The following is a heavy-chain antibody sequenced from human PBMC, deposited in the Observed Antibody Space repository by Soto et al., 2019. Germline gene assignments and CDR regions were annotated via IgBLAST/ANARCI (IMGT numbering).Heavy chain of an antibody. V-gene: IGHV4-39*01. CDR1: SGSISVTNVF. Sequence: PSETLSLTCTFSSGSISVTNVFWCWVRQPPGKGLEWIGNVDYSGTAYFSPSLATRVTFHVDTSKNQFSLTLYSVTAADTAVYYCARITGRYLDYWGQGTLVTGYS. CDR2: VDYSGTA. D-gene: IGHD3-16*02. CDR3: ARITGRYLDY. J-gene: IGHJ4*02.